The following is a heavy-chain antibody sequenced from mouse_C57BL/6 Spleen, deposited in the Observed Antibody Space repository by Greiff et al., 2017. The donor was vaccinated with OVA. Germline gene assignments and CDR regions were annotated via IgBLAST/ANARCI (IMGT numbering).Heavy chain of an antibody. J-gene: IGHJ1*03. V-gene: IGHV1-18*01. Sequence: VQLKESGPELVKPGASVKIPCKASGYTFTDYNMDWVKQSHGKSLEWIGDINPNNGGTIYNQKFKGKATLTVDKSSSTAYMELRSLTSEDTAVYYCARRWYYGGWYFDVWGTGTTVTVSS. D-gene: IGHD1-1*01. CDR3: ARRWYYGGWYFDV. CDR1: GYTFTDYN. CDR2: INPNNGGT.